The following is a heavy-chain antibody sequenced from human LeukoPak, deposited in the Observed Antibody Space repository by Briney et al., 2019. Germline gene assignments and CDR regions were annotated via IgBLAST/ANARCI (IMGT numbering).Heavy chain of an antibody. CDR3: AKDRLRDYYDSSGYYYDDAFDI. Sequence: PGGSLRLSCAASGFTFSSYAMSWGRQARGKGLEWVSAISGSGGSRYYADWVKERFTISSDNSKNTLYLQMNSLRAEDTAVYYCAKDRLRDYYDSSGYYYDDAFDIWGQGTMVTVSS. J-gene: IGHJ3*02. CDR1: GFTFSSYA. CDR2: ISGSGGSR. V-gene: IGHV3-23*01. D-gene: IGHD3-22*01.